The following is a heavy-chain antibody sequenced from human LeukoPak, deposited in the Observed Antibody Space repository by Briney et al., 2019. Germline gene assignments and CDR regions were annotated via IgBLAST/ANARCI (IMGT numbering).Heavy chain of an antibody. CDR3: ARDRGGSYYDLNY. D-gene: IGHD1-26*01. Sequence: GGSLRLSCAASGFTSSSYAMHWVRQAPGKGLEWVAVISYDGSNKYYADSVKGRFTISRDNSKNTLYLQMNSLRAEDTAVYYCARDRGGSYYDLNYWGQGTLVTVSS. CDR1: GFTSSSYA. V-gene: IGHV3-30-3*01. J-gene: IGHJ4*02. CDR2: ISYDGSNK.